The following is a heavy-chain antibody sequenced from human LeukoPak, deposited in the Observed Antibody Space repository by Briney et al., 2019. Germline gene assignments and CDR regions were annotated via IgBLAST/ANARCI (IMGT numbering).Heavy chain of an antibody. CDR1: GFTFSSYA. V-gene: IGHV3-23*01. CDR2: ISRGGDST. CDR3: ARDLRKLAMVDY. Sequence: GGSLRLSCAASGFTFSSYAMSWVRQAPGKGLEWVSAISRGGDSTYYADSVKGRFTISRDNSKNTLYLQMNSLRAEDTAVYYCARDLRKLAMVDYWGQGTLVTVSS. J-gene: IGHJ4*02. D-gene: IGHD5-18*01.